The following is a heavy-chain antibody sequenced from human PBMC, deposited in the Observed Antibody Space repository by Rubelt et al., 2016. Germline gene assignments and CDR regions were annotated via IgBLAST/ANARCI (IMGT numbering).Heavy chain of an antibody. Sequence: YDGSNKYYADSVKGRFTISRDNSKNTLYLQMNSLRAEDTAVYYCARDWRAYVWGSFGGFDIWGQGTMVTVSS. V-gene: IGHV3-30*01. J-gene: IGHJ3*02. D-gene: IGHD3-16*01. CDR3: ARDWRAYVWGSFGGFDI. CDR2: YDGSNK.